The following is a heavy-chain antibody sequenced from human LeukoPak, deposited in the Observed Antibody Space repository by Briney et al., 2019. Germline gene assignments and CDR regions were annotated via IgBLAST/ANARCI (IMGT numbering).Heavy chain of an antibody. D-gene: IGHD2-15*01. Sequence: GGSLRLSCAASGFTFSTYAMSWVRQAPGKGLEWVSGISGMGGTYYADSVKGRFTISRDNSKNTLYLQMNSLRAEDTAVYYCARYCGAASCYSGFDYWGQGTLVTVAS. CDR2: ISGMGGT. CDR1: GFTFSTYA. J-gene: IGHJ4*02. V-gene: IGHV3-23*01. CDR3: ARYCGAASCYSGFDY.